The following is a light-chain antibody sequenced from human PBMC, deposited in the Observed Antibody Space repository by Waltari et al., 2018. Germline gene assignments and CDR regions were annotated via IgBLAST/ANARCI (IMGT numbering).Light chain of an antibody. CDR3: MQALHSLWT. J-gene: IGKJ1*01. Sequence: ILVTQSPLSLPGPPGAPASIPLRSSQSLLHRNGNNYLDWDLQKPGHSPQLLIYLGSNRAAGVPDRFSGSGSGTDFTLRISRVEAEDVGVYYCMQALHSLWTFGQGTKVETK. V-gene: IGKV2-28*01. CDR1: QSLLHRNGNNY. CDR2: LGS.